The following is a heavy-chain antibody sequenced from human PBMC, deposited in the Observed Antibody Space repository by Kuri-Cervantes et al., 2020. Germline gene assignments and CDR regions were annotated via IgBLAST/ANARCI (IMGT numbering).Heavy chain of an antibody. J-gene: IGHJ6*02. D-gene: IGHD6-13*01. CDR1: GGSISSSSYY. V-gene: IGHV4-39*07. Sequence: SETLSLTCTVSGGSISSSSYYWGWIRQPPGKGLEWIGSIYYSGSTYYNPSLKSRVTISVDTSKNQFSLELSSVTAADTAVYYCARDLQSRAEYYYYYGMDVWGQGTTVTVSS. CDR3: ARDLQSRAEYYYYYGMDV. CDR2: IYYSGST.